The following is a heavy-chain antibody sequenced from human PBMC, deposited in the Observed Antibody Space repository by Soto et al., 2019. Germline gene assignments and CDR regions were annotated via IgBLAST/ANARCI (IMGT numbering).Heavy chain of an antibody. V-gene: IGHV3-21*01. Sequence: PGGSLRLSCAASGFTFSTYSMSWVRQAPGKGLEWVSSITSSSNYIHYTDSVKGRFTISRDNAKSSLYLQMNSLRGEDTGVYYCARYTNFYASGSGVDYWGQGTLVTVSS. J-gene: IGHJ4*02. CDR2: ITSSSNYI. D-gene: IGHD3-10*01. CDR1: GFTFSTYS. CDR3: ARYTNFYASGSGVDY.